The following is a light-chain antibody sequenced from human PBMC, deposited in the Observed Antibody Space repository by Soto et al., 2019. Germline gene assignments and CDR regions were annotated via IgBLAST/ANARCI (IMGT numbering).Light chain of an antibody. CDR3: QQYSIWRT. J-gene: IGKJ1*01. CDR2: GAS. Sequence: EIVLTQSPGTLSLSPEERVTLSCRASESVSTNLAWYQQKAGQAPRLLIYGASTRATGIPARFSGSGSGTEFTLTISSLQSEDFAVYYCQQYSIWRTFGQGTKVDIK. V-gene: IGKV3-15*01. CDR1: ESVSTN.